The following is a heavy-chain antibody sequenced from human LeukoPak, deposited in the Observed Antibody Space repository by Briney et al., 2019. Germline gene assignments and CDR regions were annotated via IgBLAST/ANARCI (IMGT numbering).Heavy chain of an antibody. Sequence: SETLSLTCTVSLLSLSCYDWGWIRQPAGKGLEWIGRIYTTGNTNYHPSLKSRVTMSVDTSKNQFSLKLSSVTAAGTVMYYCAAYSSSWPFFDYWGPGTLVTVSS. CDR2: IYTTGNT. J-gene: IGHJ4*02. CDR1: LLSLSCYD. V-gene: IGHV4-4*07. D-gene: IGHD6-13*01. CDR3: AAYSSSWPFFDY.